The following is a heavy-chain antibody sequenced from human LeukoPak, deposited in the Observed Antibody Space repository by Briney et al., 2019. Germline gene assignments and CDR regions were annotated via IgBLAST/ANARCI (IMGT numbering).Heavy chain of an antibody. CDR3: ARGIVVVPAAMESFLFDP. V-gene: IGHV4-59*12. D-gene: IGHD2-2*01. CDR1: GGSISSYY. J-gene: IGHJ5*02. Sequence: PSETLSLTCTVSGGSISSYYWSWIRQPPGKGLEWIGYIYYSGSTNYNPSLKSRVTISVDTSKNQFSLKLSSVTAADTAVYYCARGIVVVPAAMESFLFDPWGQGTLVTVSS. CDR2: IYYSGST.